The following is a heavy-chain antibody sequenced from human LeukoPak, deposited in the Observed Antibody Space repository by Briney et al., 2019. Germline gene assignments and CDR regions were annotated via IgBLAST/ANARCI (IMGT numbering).Heavy chain of an antibody. CDR2: IRAKTYGGTR. Sequence: GGSLRLSCTASGFNFGDYAMSWVRQAPGKGLEWVGFIRAKTYGGTREHDASVQGRFTISRDDSKSIAYLQMNSLKAEDTAVYYCTRVSGWGSGWFYYYMDVWGKGTAVTISS. CDR1: GFNFGDYA. D-gene: IGHD6-19*01. V-gene: IGHV3-49*04. J-gene: IGHJ6*03. CDR3: TRVSGWGSGWFYYYMDV.